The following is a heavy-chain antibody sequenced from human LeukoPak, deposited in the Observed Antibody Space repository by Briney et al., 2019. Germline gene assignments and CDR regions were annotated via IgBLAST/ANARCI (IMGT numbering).Heavy chain of an antibody. CDR1: GGSISSYY. CDR2: IYYSGST. D-gene: IGHD1-26*01. V-gene: IGHV4-59*08. Sequence: SETLSLTCTVSGGSISSYYWSWIRQPPGKGLEWIGYIYYSGSTNYNPSPKSRVTISVDTSKNQFSLKLSSVTAADTAVYYCARLGTLVGATTVDPWGQGTLVTVSS. J-gene: IGHJ5*02. CDR3: ARLGTLVGATTVDP.